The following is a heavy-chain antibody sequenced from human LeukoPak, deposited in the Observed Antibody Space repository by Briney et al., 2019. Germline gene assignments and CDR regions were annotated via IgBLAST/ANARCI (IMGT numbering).Heavy chain of an antibody. J-gene: IGHJ4*02. CDR2: ISGSGGST. Sequence: PGGSLRLSCAASGFTFSSYAMSWVRQAPGKGLEWVSAISGSGGSTYYADSVKGRFTISRDNAKNTLYLQMNSLRAEDTAVYYCARAFDYYDSSGYYRDWGQGTLVTVSS. D-gene: IGHD3-22*01. V-gene: IGHV3-23*01. CDR3: ARAFDYYDSSGYYRD. CDR1: GFTFSSYA.